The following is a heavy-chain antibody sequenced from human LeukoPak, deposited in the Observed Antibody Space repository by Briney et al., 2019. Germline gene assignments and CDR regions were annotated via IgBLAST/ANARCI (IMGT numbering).Heavy chain of an antibody. CDR1: GGTFSSYA. CDR3: ARSTQYDFWSGHLPGDAFDI. V-gene: IGHV1-69*05. J-gene: IGHJ3*02. Sequence: SVKVSYKASGGTFSSYAISWVRQAPGQGLEWMGGIIPIFGTANYAQKFQGRVTITTDESTSTAYMELSSLRSEDTAVYYCARSTQYDFWSGHLPGDAFDIWGQGTMVTVSS. D-gene: IGHD3-3*01. CDR2: IIPIFGTA.